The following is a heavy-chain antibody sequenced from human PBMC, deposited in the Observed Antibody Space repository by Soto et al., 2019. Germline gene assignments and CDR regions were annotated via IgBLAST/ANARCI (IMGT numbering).Heavy chain of an antibody. CDR1: GGTFGSYA. Sequence: QVQLVQSGAEVKKPGSSVKVSCKASGGTFGSYAISWVRQAPGQGLEWMGGIIPIPGTANYAQKFQGRVTIAADESTSTAYMELSSLRSEDTAVYYCVRSLGSSTSLEIYYYYYYGMDVWGQGTTVTVSS. D-gene: IGHD2-2*01. V-gene: IGHV1-69*01. CDR3: VRSLGSSTSLEIYYYYYYGMDV. J-gene: IGHJ6*02. CDR2: IIPIPGTA.